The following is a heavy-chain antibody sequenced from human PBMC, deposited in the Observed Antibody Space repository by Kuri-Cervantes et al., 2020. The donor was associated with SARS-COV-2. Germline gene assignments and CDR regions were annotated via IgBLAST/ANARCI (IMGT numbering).Heavy chain of an antibody. V-gene: IGHV3-30*02. CDR1: GFTFSSYG. CDR3: ARETLGIASFDI. D-gene: IGHD7-27*01. J-gene: IGHJ3*02. Sequence: LTCAASGFTFSSYGMHWVRQAPGKGLEWVAFIRYDGSNKYYADSVKGRFTISRDNSKNTLYLQMNSLRAEDTAVYYCARETLGIASFDIWGQGTMVTVSS. CDR2: IRYDGSNK.